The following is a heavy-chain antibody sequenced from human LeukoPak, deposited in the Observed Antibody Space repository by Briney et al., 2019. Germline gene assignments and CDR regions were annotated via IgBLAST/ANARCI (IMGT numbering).Heavy chain of an antibody. CDR3: ARDMVVRGVKDY. D-gene: IGHD3-10*01. J-gene: IGHJ4*02. V-gene: IGHV3-48*03. CDR2: ISSSGSTI. CDR1: GFTFSSYE. Sequence: GGSLRLSCAASGFTFSSYEMNWVRQAPGKGLEWVSYISSSGSTIYYADSVKGRFTISRDNAKNSLYLQMNSLRAEDTAVYYCARDMVVRGVKDYWGQGTLVIVSS.